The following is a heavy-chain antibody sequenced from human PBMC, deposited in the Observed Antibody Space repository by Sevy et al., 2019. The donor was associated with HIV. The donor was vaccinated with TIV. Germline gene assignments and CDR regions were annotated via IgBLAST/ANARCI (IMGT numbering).Heavy chain of an antibody. J-gene: IGHJ6*02. Sequence: GGSLRLSCAASGFPFSSYGMNWVRQAPGKGLEWVATIKLDGSDKYYGDSVKGRFTISRDNSKKSLYLQMNSLRAEDTAVYFCARGHYAMDVWGQGTTVTVSS. CDR3: ARGHYAMDV. V-gene: IGHV3-7*03. CDR2: IKLDGSDK. CDR1: GFPFSSYG.